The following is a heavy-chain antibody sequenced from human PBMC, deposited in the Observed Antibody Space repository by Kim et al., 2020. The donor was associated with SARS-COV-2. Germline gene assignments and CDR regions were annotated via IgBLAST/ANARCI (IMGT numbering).Heavy chain of an antibody. CDR3: TTNTGGYCSSTSCKLGSSDY. Sequence: GGSLRLSCAASGFTFSNAWMSWVRQAPGKGLEWVGRIKSKTDGGTTDYAAPVKGRFTISRDDSKNTLYLQMNSLKTEDTAVYYCTTNTGGYCSSTSCKLGSSDYWGQGTLVTVSS. D-gene: IGHD2-2*01. CDR2: IKSKTDGGTT. J-gene: IGHJ4*02. CDR1: GFTFSNAW. V-gene: IGHV3-15*01.